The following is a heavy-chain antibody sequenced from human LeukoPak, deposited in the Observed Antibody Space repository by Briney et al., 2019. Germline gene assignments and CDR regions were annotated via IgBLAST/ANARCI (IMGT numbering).Heavy chain of an antibody. J-gene: IGHJ4*02. Sequence: GGSLRLSCAASGFTFNTYEMNWVRQAPGKGLEWVSYISSGGSTIYYADSVKGRFTISRDNAKNSLYLQMNSLRAEDTAVYYCARAVGLYGDHFDYWGQGTLVTVSS. V-gene: IGHV3-48*03. D-gene: IGHD4-17*01. CDR3: ARAVGLYGDHFDY. CDR2: ISSGGSTI. CDR1: GFTFNTYE.